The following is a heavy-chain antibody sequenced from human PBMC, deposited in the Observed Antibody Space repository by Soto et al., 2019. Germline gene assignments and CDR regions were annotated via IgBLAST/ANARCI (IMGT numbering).Heavy chain of an antibody. V-gene: IGHV4-59*08. J-gene: IGHJ6*03. D-gene: IGHD6-6*01. CDR2: IYYSGST. CDR3: VASIAARPFLYYYYYMDV. Sequence: SETLSLTCTVSGGSISSYYWSWIRQPPGKGLEWIGYIYYSGSTNYNPSLKSRVTMSVDTSKNQFSLKLSSVTAADTAVYYCVASIAARPFLYYYYYMDVWGKGTTVTVSS. CDR1: GGSISSYY.